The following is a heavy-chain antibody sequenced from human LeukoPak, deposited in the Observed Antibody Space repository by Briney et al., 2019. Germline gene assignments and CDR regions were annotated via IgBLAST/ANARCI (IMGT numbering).Heavy chain of an antibody. CDR3: ARGLRRGNWFDP. CDR2: IYYSGST. V-gene: IGHV4-30-4*08. Sequence: SETLSLTCTVSGGSISSGDYYWSWIRHPPGKGLEWIGYIYYSGSTYYNPSLKSRVTISVDTSKNQCSLKLSSVTAADTAVYYCARGLRRGNWFDPWGQGTLVTVSS. D-gene: IGHD5-12*01. CDR1: GGSISSGDYY. J-gene: IGHJ5*02.